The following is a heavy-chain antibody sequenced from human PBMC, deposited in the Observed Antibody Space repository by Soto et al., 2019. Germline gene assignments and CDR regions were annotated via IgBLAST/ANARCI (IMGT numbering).Heavy chain of an antibody. V-gene: IGHV3-23*01. J-gene: IGHJ4*02. CDR1: GFTFSSYA. Sequence: GGSLRLSCAASGFTFSSYAMSWVRQAPGKGLEWVSAISGSGGSTYYADSVKGRFTISRDNSKNTLYLQMNSLRAEDTAVYYCAKARSVYCSSTSCYYFDYWGQGTLVTVSS. D-gene: IGHD2-2*01. CDR3: AKARSVYCSSTSCYYFDY. CDR2: ISGSGGST.